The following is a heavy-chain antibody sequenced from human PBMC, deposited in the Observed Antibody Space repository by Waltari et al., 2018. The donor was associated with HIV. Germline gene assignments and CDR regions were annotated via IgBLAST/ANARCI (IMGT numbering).Heavy chain of an antibody. CDR1: GYNFSSYP. CDR3: VKGPSCVGTTCYSVFDY. D-gene: IGHD2-2*01. CDR2: VDPDKGNT. V-gene: IGHV1-3*01. Sequence: QVHLLQSGAEIKDPGASVTISCKASGYNFSSYPIHWVRQAPGQRPEWVAWVDPDKGNTKYSRKFQARVTVTRDEVAETAYMVLSGLRSDDTAVYYCVKGPSCVGTTCYSVFDYWGHGTLVSVSS. J-gene: IGHJ4*01.